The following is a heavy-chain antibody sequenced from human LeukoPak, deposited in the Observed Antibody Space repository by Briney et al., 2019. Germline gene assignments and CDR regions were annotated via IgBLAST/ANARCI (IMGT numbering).Heavy chain of an antibody. CDR1: GFTFNDHY. CDR3: TRGPFNLNPSGGYYYYMDV. D-gene: IGHD1-14*01. CDR2: SRNKANSYAT. V-gene: IGHV3-72*01. Sequence: GGSLRLSCAASGFTFNDHYMDWVRQAPGKGLEWVGRSRNKANSYATEYAASVKGRFTISRDDSKNSLYLLMNSLKTEDTAVYFCTRGPFNLNPSGGYYYYMDVWGKGTTVTVSS. J-gene: IGHJ6*03.